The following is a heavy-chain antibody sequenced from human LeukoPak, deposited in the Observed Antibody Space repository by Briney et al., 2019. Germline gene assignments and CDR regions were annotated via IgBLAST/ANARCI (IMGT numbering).Heavy chain of an antibody. CDR1: EFTFSTYA. CDR3: AKFEGLCGSANTCYHFDC. Sequence: SGGSLRLSCAASEFTFSTYAMSWVRQAPGEGLEWVSGLSGSGGSTWYADSVKGRFTISRDNSKNTVYLHMNSLRAEDTAVYYCAKFEGLCGSANTCYHFDCWGQGTLVTVSS. CDR2: LSGSGGST. D-gene: IGHD2-2*01. V-gene: IGHV3-23*01. J-gene: IGHJ4*02.